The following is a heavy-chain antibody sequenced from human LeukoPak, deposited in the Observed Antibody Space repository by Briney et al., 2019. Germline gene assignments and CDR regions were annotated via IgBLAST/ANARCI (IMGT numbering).Heavy chain of an antibody. J-gene: IGHJ4*02. V-gene: IGHV3-21*01. CDR2: ISSSSSYI. CDR3: AREGYSSGWRKGLDY. D-gene: IGHD6-19*01. CDR1: GFTFSSYS. Sequence: GGSLRLSCAASGFTFSSYSMNWVRQAPGKGLEWVSSISSSSSYIYYADSVKGRFTTSRDNAKTSLYLQMNSLRAEDTAVYYCAREGYSSGWRKGLDYWGQGTLVTVSS.